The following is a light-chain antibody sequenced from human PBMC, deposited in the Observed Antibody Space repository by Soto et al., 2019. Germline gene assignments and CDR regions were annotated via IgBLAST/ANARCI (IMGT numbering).Light chain of an antibody. CDR2: DVS. J-gene: IGLJ1*01. CDR3: SAFTGTTYG. CDR1: SSDVGGNKY. Sequence: QSALTQPASVSGSPGQSITISCTGSSSDVGGNKYVSWYQQYPGKAPKLMICDVSNRPSGVSNRFSGSKSGNTASLTISGLQAEDEADYYCSAFTGTTYGFGTGTKLTVL. V-gene: IGLV2-14*01.